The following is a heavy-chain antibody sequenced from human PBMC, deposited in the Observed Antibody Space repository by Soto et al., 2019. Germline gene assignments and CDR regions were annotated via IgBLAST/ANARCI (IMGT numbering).Heavy chain of an antibody. CDR1: GFTFSSYG. Sequence: PVGSLRLSCAASGFTFSSYGMHWVRQAPGKGLEWVAVIWYDGSNKYYADSVKGRFTISRDNSKNTLYLQMNSLRAEDTAVYYCARGLSSGGFGYWGQGTLVTVSS. CDR2: IWYDGSNK. CDR3: ARGLSSGGFGY. V-gene: IGHV3-33*01. D-gene: IGHD3-10*01. J-gene: IGHJ4*02.